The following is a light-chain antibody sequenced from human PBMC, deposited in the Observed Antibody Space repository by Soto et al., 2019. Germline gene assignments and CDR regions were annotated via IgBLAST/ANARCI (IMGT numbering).Light chain of an antibody. Sequence: DIQMTQSPSTPSASVGGRVXXXXRSSQSISGYLAWYQQKPGKAPKLLMYDVSSLESGVPSRFSGSASGTEFTLTISSLQPDDFATYYCQQFNSYPIPFGQGTRLDI. V-gene: IGKV1-5*01. CDR1: QSISGY. CDR3: QQFNSYPIP. CDR2: DVS. J-gene: IGKJ5*01.